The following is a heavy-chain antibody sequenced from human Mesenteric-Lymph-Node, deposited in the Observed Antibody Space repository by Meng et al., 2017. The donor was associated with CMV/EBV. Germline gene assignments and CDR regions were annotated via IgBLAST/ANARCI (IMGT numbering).Heavy chain of an antibody. CDR2: ISYDGSNK. CDR1: GFTFSSYA. Sequence: GGSLRLSCAASGFTFSSYAMHWVRQAPGKGLEWVAVISYDGSNKYYADSVKGRFTISRDNSKNTLYLQMNSLRAEDTAVYYCARDKAAGASTGSSFDYWGQGTLVTVSS. J-gene: IGHJ4*02. D-gene: IGHD6-25*01. CDR3: ARDKAAGASTGSSFDY. V-gene: IGHV3-30-3*01.